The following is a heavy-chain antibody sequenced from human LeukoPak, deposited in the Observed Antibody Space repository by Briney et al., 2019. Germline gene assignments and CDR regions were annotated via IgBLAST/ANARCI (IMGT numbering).Heavy chain of an antibody. CDR2: ISYSGQT. CDR1: SDSITSSNYY. V-gene: IGHV4-39*01. Sequence: SETLSLTCNVSSDSITSSNYYWGWIRQPPGKGLEWIGTISYSGQTFYNPSLRSRVAISVDTSKIQFSLRLSSVTAADTALYYCARHKYYFDTSGYHYPYFDRWGQGTLVTVSS. D-gene: IGHD3-22*01. CDR3: ARHKYYFDTSGYHYPYFDR. J-gene: IGHJ4*02.